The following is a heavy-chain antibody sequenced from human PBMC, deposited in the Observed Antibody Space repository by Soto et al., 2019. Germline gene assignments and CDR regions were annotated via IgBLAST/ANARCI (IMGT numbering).Heavy chain of an antibody. V-gene: IGHV4-34*01. J-gene: IGHJ5*02. CDR2: INHSGST. Sequence: SETLSLTCAVYGGSVSGYYGSGIRQPPGKGLEWIGEINHSGSTNYNPSLKSRVTILVDTSKNQFSRKLSSVTAADTAVYYCARGAIAAHVIFAPWGQGTLVTVSS. D-gene: IGHD6-6*01. CDR1: GGSVSGYY. CDR3: ARGAIAAHVIFAP.